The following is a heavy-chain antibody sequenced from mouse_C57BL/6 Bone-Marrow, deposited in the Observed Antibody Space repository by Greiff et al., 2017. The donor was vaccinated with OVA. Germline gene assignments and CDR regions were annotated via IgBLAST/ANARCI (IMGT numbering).Heavy chain of an antibody. Sequence: DVQLVESGEGLVKPGGSLKLSCAASGFTFSSYAMSWVRQTPEKRLEWVAYISRGGDYIYYADTVKGRFTISRDNARNTLYLQMSSLKSEDTAMYYCTREGLLYYFDYWCQGTTLTVSS. CDR3: TREGLLYYFDY. D-gene: IGHD2-3*01. J-gene: IGHJ2*01. CDR1: GFTFSSYA. CDR2: ISRGGDYI. V-gene: IGHV5-9-1*02.